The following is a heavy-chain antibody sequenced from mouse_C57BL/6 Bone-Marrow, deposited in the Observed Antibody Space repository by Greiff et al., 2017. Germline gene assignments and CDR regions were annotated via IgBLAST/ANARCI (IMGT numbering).Heavy chain of an antibody. CDR2: INPSTGGT. V-gene: IGHV1-42*01. D-gene: IGHD2-3*01. CDR1: GYSFTGYY. Sequence: EVKLMESGPELVKPGASVKISCKASGYSFTGYYMNWVKQSPEKSLEWIGEINPSTGGTTYNQKFKAKATLTVDKSSSTAYMQLKSLTSEDSAVYYCARGSYEGYWGQGTTLTVSS. CDR3: ARGSYEGY. J-gene: IGHJ2*01.